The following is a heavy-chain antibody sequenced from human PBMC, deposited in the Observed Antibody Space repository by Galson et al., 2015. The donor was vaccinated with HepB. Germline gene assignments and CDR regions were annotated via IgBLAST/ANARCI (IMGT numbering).Heavy chain of an antibody. CDR2: LGGIGGGT. Sequence: SLRLSCAASGFTFMNSAMSWVRQAPGKGLEWVSSLGGIGGGTYFADSLKGRFTISRDNSKNTLYLQMNSLRAEDTAVYYCAKVAAALYSGYYGMDVWGQGTTVTVSS. V-gene: IGHV3-23*01. CDR3: AKVAAALYSGYYGMDV. J-gene: IGHJ6*02. CDR1: GFTFMNSA. D-gene: IGHD1-26*01.